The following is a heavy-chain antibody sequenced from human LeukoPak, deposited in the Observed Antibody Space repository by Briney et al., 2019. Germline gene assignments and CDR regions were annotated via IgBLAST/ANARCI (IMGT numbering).Heavy chain of an antibody. V-gene: IGHV3-23*01. CDR1: GFTFRSGG. CDR3: AKDRWPAAAHFDY. D-gene: IGHD6-13*01. J-gene: IGHJ4*02. CDR2: VSNSCGGT. Sequence: GESLTLSCAASGFTFRSGGISWGRQPPGKGLEWVSVVSNSCGGTYYSDSVKGRLTISRDNATNTAYLQMNSLGADDTAVYYCAKDRWPAAAHFDYWGQGPLVTVSS.